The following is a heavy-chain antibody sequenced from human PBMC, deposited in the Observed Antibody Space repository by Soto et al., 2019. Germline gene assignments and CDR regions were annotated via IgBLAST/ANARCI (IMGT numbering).Heavy chain of an antibody. Sequence: QITLNESGPTVVKPAETLTLTCTFSGFSLTTSGVGVGWIRQSPGKAPEWLALIYWDDDKRYSASLKSRLTITKDTSKNQVXLXXXXXXXXXXXXYYCAHRILRTVFGLVTTTAIYFDFWGQGTPVVVSS. D-gene: IGHD3-3*01. CDR2: IYWDDDK. V-gene: IGHV2-5*02. J-gene: IGHJ4*02. CDR3: AHRILRTVFGLVTTTAIYFDF. CDR1: GFSLTTSGVG.